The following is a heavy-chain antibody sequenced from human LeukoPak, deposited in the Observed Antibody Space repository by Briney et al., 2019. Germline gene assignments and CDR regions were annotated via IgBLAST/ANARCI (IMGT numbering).Heavy chain of an antibody. J-gene: IGHJ6*03. CDR3: ARDKEGTLWFGEFYYYYMDV. CDR2: IIPIFGTA. Sequence: GASVKVSCKASGGTFSSYAISWVRQAPGQGLEWMGGIIPIFGTANYAQKFQGRVTITTDESTSTAYMELSSLRSEDTAVYYCARDKEGTLWFGEFYYYYMDVWGKGTTVTVSS. CDR1: GGTFSSYA. V-gene: IGHV1-69*05. D-gene: IGHD3-10*01.